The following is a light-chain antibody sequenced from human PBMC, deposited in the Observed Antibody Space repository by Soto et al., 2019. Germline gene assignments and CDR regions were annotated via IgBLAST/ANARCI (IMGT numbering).Light chain of an antibody. V-gene: IGKV3-15*01. CDR3: QQYNNWPPGT. CDR2: GAS. J-gene: IGKJ2*02. Sequence: EIVLTQSPGTLSLSPGERATLSCRASQSVSSNLAWYQQNPGQAPRLLIYGASTRATGIPARFSGSGSGTEFTLTISSLQSEDFGVYYCQQYNNWPPGTFGQGTKLEIK. CDR1: QSVSSN.